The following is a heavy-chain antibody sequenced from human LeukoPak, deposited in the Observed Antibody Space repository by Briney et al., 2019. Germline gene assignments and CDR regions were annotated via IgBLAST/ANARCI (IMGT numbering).Heavy chain of an antibody. CDR1: GGSISSYY. J-gene: IGHJ2*01. D-gene: IGHD5-18*01. Sequence: SETLSLTCTVSGGSISSYYWTWIRQPAGKGLEWIGRIHNSGSPTYNPSLKSRVTLSVDTSKSQFSLKLSSVTAADTAVYYCARVRAMADLHWNFDLWGRGTLVTVSS. CDR3: ARVRAMADLHWNFDL. V-gene: IGHV4-4*07. CDR2: IHNSGSP.